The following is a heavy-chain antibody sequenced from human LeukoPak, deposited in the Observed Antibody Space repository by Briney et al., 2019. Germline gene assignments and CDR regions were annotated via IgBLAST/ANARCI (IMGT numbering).Heavy chain of an antibody. V-gene: IGHV4-34*01. CDR1: GGSFSGYY. J-gene: IGHJ5*02. Sequence: SETLSLTCAVYGGSFSGYYWSWIRQPPGKGLEWIGEINHSGSTNYNPSLKSRVTISVDTSKNQFPLKLSSVTAADTAVYYCARGPAYYGSGSYIRNWFDPWGQGTLVTVSS. D-gene: IGHD3-10*01. CDR3: ARGPAYYGSGSYIRNWFDP. CDR2: INHSGST.